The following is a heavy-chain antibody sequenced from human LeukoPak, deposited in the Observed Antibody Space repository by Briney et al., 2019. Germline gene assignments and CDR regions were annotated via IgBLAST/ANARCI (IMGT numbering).Heavy chain of an antibody. CDR1: GGTFSSYA. CDR3: ATSGGVVVPAAIPYNWFDP. D-gene: IGHD2-2*01. V-gene: IGHV1-69*13. CDR2: TIPIFGTA. J-gene: IGHJ5*02. Sequence: SVKVSCKASGGTFSSYAISWVRQAPGQGLEWMGGTIPIFGTANYAQKFQGRVTITADESTSTAYMELSSLRSEDTAVYYCATSGGVVVPAAIPYNWFDPWGQGTLVTVSS.